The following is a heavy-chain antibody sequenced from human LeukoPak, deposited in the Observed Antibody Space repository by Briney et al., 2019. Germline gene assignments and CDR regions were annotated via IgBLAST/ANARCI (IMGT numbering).Heavy chain of an antibody. CDR1: GYTFTGYY. Sequence: GASVKVSCKASGYTFTGYYMHWVRQAPGQGLEWMGWINPNSGGTNYAQKFQGRVTMTRDTSISTAYMELSRLRSDDTAVYYCARAPTTVVTEELNYWGQGTLVTVSS. D-gene: IGHD4-23*01. CDR3: ARAPTTVVTEELNY. V-gene: IGHV1-2*02. J-gene: IGHJ4*02. CDR2: INPNSGGT.